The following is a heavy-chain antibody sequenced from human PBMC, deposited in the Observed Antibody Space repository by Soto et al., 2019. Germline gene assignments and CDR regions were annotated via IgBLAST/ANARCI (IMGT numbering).Heavy chain of an antibody. V-gene: IGHV1-69*13. J-gene: IGHJ1*01. Sequence: GASVKVSCKASGGTFSSYAISCVRQAPGQGLEWMGGIIPIFGTANYAQKFQGRVTITADESTSTAYMELSSLRSEDTAVYYCARGDLAYCGGDCYSVPEYFPHWGQGTLVTVSS. CDR3: ARGDLAYCGGDCYSVPEYFPH. CDR2: IIPIFGTA. CDR1: GGTFSSYA. D-gene: IGHD2-21*02.